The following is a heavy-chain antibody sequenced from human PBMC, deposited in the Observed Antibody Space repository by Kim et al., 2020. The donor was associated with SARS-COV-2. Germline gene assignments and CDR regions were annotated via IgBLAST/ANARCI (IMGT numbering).Heavy chain of an antibody. V-gene: IGHV4-34*01. J-gene: IGHJ5*02. CDR3: ARTRLRYYDILTGYGPNWFDP. D-gene: IGHD3-9*01. Sequence: SETLSLTCAVYGGSFSGYYWSWIRQPPGKGLEWIGEINHSGSTNYNPSLKSRVTISVDTSKNQFSLKLSSVTAADTAVYYCARTRLRYYDILTGYGPNWFDPWGQGTLVTVSS. CDR1: GGSFSGYY. CDR2: INHSGST.